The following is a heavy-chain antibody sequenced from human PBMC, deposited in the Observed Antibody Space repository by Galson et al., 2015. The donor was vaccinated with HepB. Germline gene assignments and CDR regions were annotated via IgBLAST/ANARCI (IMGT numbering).Heavy chain of an antibody. CDR2: TSYRSKWYN. CDR3: ARHAYGGIPRWYFDY. J-gene: IGHJ4*02. V-gene: IGHV6-1*01. CDR1: GDSVSSNSAA. D-gene: IGHD4-23*01. Sequence: CAISGDSVSSNSAAWNWIRQSPSRGLEWLGRTSYRSKWYNDYAVSVKSRITINPDTSKNQFSLQLNSVTPENTAVYYCARHAYGGIPRWYFDYWGQGTLVTVSS.